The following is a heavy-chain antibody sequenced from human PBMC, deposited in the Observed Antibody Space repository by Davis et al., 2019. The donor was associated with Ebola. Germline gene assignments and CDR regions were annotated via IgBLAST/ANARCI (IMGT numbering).Heavy chain of an antibody. D-gene: IGHD3-3*01. V-gene: IGHV3-7*03. CDR3: AREIRFLEWPSI. CDR1: GFTFSSYW. J-gene: IGHJ4*02. Sequence: GESLKISCAASGFTFSSYWMSWVRQAPGKGLEWVANIKQDGSEKYYVDSVKGRFTISRDNAKNSLYLQMNSLRAEDTVVYYCAREIRFLEWPSIGGQGTLVTVSS. CDR2: IKQDGSEK.